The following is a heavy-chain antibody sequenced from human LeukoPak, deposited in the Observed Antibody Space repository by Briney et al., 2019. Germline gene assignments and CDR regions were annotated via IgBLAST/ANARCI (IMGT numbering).Heavy chain of an antibody. CDR2: IKEDGSKQ. Sequence: GGSLRLSCAASGFTFSSFWMSWVRQAPGKGLEWVAHIKEDGSKQSYVDSVKGRFTISRDNAKNSVYLQMDSLRAEDTAVYYCARVVTWFDPWGQGSLVTVSS. V-gene: IGHV3-7*04. J-gene: IGHJ5*02. CDR1: GFTFSSFW. CDR3: ARVVTWFDP.